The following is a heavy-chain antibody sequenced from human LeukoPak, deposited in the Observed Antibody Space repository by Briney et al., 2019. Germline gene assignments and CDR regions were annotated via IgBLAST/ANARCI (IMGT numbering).Heavy chain of an antibody. J-gene: IGHJ5*02. CDR1: GFTFSSYE. D-gene: IGHD2-15*01. V-gene: IGHV3-48*03. CDR2: ISSSGSTI. CDR3: VRLVSLVDSNWFDP. Sequence: GGSLRLSCAASGFTFSSYEMNWVRQAPGKGLKWVSYISSSGSTIYYADSVKGRFTISRDNAKNSLYLQMNSLRAEDTAVYYCVRLVSLVDSNWFDPWGQGTLVTVSS.